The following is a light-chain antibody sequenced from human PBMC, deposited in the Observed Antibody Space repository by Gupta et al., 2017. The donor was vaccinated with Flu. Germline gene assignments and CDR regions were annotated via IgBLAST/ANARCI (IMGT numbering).Light chain of an antibody. CDR3: QQYYSTPPVT. CDR1: QSVLYSSNNKNY. Sequence: DIVMTQSPDSLAVSLGDRATINCKSSQSVLYSSNNKNYLAWYQQKPGQPPKLLIYWASTRESGVPDRFSGSGSGTDFTLTISSLQAEDVAVYYCQQYYSTPPVTFGGGTKVEIK. J-gene: IGKJ4*01. CDR2: WAS. V-gene: IGKV4-1*01.